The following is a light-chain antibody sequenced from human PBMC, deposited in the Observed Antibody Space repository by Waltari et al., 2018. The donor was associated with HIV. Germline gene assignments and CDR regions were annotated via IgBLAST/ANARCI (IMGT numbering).Light chain of an antibody. CDR3: GTWDTSLTAGV. CDR1: RSNLGNNY. CDR2: DNH. V-gene: IGLV1-51*01. J-gene: IGLJ3*02. Sequence: QSVLTQPPSVSAAPGQKVTISCSGSRSNLGNNYVSWFQHLPGTAPKLLIYDNHKRPSGIPDRFSASRSGTSATLAVTGLQIGDEADYYCGTWDTSLTAGVFGGGTKLTVL.